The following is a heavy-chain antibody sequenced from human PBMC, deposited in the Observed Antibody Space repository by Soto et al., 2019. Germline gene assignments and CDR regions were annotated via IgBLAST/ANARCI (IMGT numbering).Heavy chain of an antibody. CDR1: AGSLSRGGYS. J-gene: IGHJ4*02. CDR3: ARVTDC. CDR2: MYHSGST. Sequence: SQTLPLTCAVSAGSLSRGGYSWSWIRQPPGKGLEWIGYMYHSGSTYYNPSLKSRVTISIDRSKNQFSLKLSSVTAADTAVYYCARVTDCRGQGILVTVSS. V-gene: IGHV4-30-2*01.